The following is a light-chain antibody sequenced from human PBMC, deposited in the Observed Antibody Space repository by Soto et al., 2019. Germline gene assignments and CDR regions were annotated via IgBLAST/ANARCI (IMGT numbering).Light chain of an antibody. CDR2: EVN. Sequence: QSALTQPPSASGSPGQSVTISCTGTSSDVGGYNYVSWYQQHPGKAPKLIIFEVNSRPSGVSNRFSGSKSGSAASLTISGLQAEDEADYYCSSYSSTSTPYVFGGGTKVTV. V-gene: IGLV2-14*01. CDR3: SSYSSTSTPYV. CDR1: SSDVGGYNY. J-gene: IGLJ1*01.